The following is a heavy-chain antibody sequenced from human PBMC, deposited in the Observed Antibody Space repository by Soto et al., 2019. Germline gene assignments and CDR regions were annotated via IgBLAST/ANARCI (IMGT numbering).Heavy chain of an antibody. V-gene: IGHV3-30*04. Sequence: GGSLRLCCAVSECNFSSHAIHRIRQAPGKGLEWVAGISSDGRNTNYADSVKGRFTISRDNSKNTMYLQMNSLRGEDTAVYYCAREIPREFTGFDYLGQGTLVTVSS. CDR2: ISSDGRNT. CDR3: AREIPREFTGFDY. CDR1: ECNFSSHA. D-gene: IGHD2-21*01. J-gene: IGHJ4*02.